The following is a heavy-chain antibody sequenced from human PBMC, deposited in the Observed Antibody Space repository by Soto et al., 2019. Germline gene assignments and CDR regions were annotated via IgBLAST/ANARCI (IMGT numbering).Heavy chain of an antibody. CDR2: ISGSGGST. V-gene: IGHV3-23*01. Sequence: EVQLLESGGGLVQPGGSLRLSCAASGFTFSSYAMSWVRQAPGKGLEWVSAISGSGGSTYYADSVKGRFTISRDNSKNTLYLQMNSLRAEDTAVYYCVKLRYYYDSSGYYFDYWGQGTLVTVSS. J-gene: IGHJ4*02. CDR3: VKLRYYYDSSGYYFDY. CDR1: GFTFSSYA. D-gene: IGHD3-22*01.